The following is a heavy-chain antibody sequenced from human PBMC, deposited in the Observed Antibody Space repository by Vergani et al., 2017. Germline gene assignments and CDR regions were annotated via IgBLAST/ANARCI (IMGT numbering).Heavy chain of an antibody. Sequence: QVQLQQWGGGLLKPSETLSLTCVVNGGSFTSYHWTWIRQSPGEGLEWVGDIDHTGRPDYNPSLKRRLTMSVDKSRNQFSLTLNSVTATDTAIYFCARVNTETNGHLYYYYDMDVWGQGTAVTVS. J-gene: IGHJ6*02. D-gene: IGHD4-11*01. CDR1: GGSFTSYH. CDR2: IDHTGRP. V-gene: IGHV4-34*01. CDR3: ARVNTETNGHLYYYYDMDV.